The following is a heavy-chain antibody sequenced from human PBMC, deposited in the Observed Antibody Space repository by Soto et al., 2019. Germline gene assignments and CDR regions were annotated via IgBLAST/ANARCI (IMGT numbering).Heavy chain of an antibody. Sequence: ASVKVSCKASGYTFTSYDINWVRQATGQGLEWMGWMNPNSGNKGYAQKFQGRVTMTRNTSISTAYMELSSLRSEDTAVYYCARVSRYFGGEGYYYYYMDVWGKGTTVTVSS. CDR1: GYTFTSYD. CDR2: MNPNSGNK. D-gene: IGHD3-9*01. J-gene: IGHJ6*03. CDR3: ARVSRYFGGEGYYYYYMDV. V-gene: IGHV1-8*01.